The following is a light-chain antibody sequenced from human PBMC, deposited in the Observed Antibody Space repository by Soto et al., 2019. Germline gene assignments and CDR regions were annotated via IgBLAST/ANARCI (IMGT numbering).Light chain of an antibody. J-gene: IGKJ5*01. CDR2: SAS. CDR1: QSISSY. Sequence: EKDTLSCRASQSISSYLNWYQQKPGTAPKLLIYSASTLQSGVPSRFSGGFSGTEFTITISRLQAEDCTRYYCQHLYRLLITFGERRLPEI. CDR3: QHLYRLLIT. V-gene: IGKV1-9*01.